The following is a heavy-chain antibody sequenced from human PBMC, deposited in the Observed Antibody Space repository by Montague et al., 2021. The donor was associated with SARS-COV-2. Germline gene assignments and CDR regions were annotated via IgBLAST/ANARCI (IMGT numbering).Heavy chain of an antibody. CDR2: IYYSGST. CDR1: GGSISSSSYY. Sequence: SETLSLTCTVSGGSISSSSYYWGWIRQPPGKGLEWIGSIYYSGSTXYNPSLKSRVTISVDTSKNQFSLKLSSVTAADTAVYYCARVGRQQLVRLSGMDVWGQGTTDTVSS. D-gene: IGHD6-13*01. CDR3: ARVGRQQLVRLSGMDV. J-gene: IGHJ6*02. V-gene: IGHV4-39*07.